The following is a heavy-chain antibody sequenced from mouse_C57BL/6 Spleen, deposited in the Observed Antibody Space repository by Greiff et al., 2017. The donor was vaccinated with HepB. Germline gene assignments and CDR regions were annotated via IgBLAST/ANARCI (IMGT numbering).Heavy chain of an antibody. CDR3: ARRDYDYDWFAY. Sequence: VQLQQPGAELVKPGASVKMSCKASGYTFTSYWITWVKQRPGQGLEWIGDIYPGSGSTNYNEKFKGKATLTVDTSSSTAYMQLSSLTSEDAAVYYCARRDYDYDWFAYWGQVTLVTVSA. D-gene: IGHD2-4*01. CDR2: IYPGSGST. V-gene: IGHV1-55*01. CDR1: GYTFTSYW. J-gene: IGHJ3*01.